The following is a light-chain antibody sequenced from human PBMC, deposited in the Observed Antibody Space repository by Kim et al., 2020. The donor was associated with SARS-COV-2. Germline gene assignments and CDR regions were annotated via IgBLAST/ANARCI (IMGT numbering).Light chain of an antibody. CDR1: STDVGGYYY. CDR3: ISYTSSNNWV. Sequence: GQSVTISCTGTSTDVGGYYYVSWYQQHPGKVPKLMIYEVTKRPSGVPDRFSGSKSGNTASLTVSGLQAEDEADYYCISYTSSNNWVFGGGTKLTVL. V-gene: IGLV2-8*01. CDR2: EVT. J-gene: IGLJ3*02.